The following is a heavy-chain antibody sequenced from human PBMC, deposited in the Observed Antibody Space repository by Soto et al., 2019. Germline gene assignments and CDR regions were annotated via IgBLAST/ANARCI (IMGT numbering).Heavy chain of an antibody. CDR2: ISYDGSNK. Sequence: QVQLVESGGGVVQPGRSLRLSCAASGFTFSSYAMHWVRQAPGKGLEWVAVISYDGSNKYYADSVKGRFTISRDNSKNTLYLQMTGLRAEDTAVYYCARDGLLGYFDYWGQGTLVTVSS. CDR1: GFTFSSYA. D-gene: IGHD3-16*01. J-gene: IGHJ4*02. CDR3: ARDGLLGYFDY. V-gene: IGHV3-30-3*01.